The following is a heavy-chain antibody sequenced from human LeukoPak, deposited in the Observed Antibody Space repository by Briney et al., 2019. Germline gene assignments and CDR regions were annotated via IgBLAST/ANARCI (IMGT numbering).Heavy chain of an antibody. J-gene: IGHJ6*04. CDR3: ARDPRGQQLVPLGMDV. CDR2: ISAYNGNT. D-gene: IGHD6-13*01. CDR1: GHTFTSYG. V-gene: IGHV1-18*04. Sequence: GASVKVSCKASGHTFTSYGISWVRQAPGQGLEWMGWISAYNGNTNYAQKLQGRVTMTTDTSTSTAYMELRSLRSDDTAVYYCARDPRGQQLVPLGMDVWGKGTTVTVSS.